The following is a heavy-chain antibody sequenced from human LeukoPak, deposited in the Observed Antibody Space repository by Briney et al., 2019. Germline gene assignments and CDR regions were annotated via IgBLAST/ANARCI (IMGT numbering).Heavy chain of an antibody. CDR2: IYPGDSDT. Sequence: GESLKVSCKGSGYSFTSYWIGWVRQMPGRGLEWMGIIYPGDSDTRYSPSFQGQVTISADKSISTAYLQWSSLKASDTAMYYCAATYCSSTSCRDAFDIWGKGQWSPSLQ. V-gene: IGHV5-51*01. CDR3: AATYCSSTSCRDAFDI. J-gene: IGHJ3*02. D-gene: IGHD2-2*01. CDR1: GYSFTSYW.